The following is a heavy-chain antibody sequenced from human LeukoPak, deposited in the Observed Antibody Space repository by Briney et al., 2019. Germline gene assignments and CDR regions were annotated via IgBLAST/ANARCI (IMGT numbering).Heavy chain of an antibody. V-gene: IGHV1-69*04. CDR1: GGTFSSYA. CDR2: IIPILGIA. CDR3: AHGDDYYDSSGYQTPFDY. D-gene: IGHD3-22*01. Sequence: VASVKVSCKASGGTFSSYAISWVRQAPGQGLEWMGRIIPILGIANYAQKFQGRVTITADKSTSTAYMELSSLRSEDTAVYYCAHGDDYYDSSGYQTPFDYWGQGILVTVSS. J-gene: IGHJ4*02.